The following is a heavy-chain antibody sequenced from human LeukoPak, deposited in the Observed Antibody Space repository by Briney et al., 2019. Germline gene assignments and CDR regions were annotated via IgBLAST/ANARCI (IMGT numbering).Heavy chain of an antibody. CDR3: AKRGEWVSNRWYMNNWFDP. Sequence: GGTLRLSCVASGFIFSSYGMHWVRQAPGEGLDWVAFIRYDGSNKYYADSVKGRFTISRDNSKNTLYLQMNSLRAEDTAVYYCAKRGEWVSNRWYMNNWFDPWGQGTRVTVSS. CDR2: IRYDGSNK. CDR1: GFIFSSYG. V-gene: IGHV3-30*02. D-gene: IGHD6-13*01. J-gene: IGHJ5*02.